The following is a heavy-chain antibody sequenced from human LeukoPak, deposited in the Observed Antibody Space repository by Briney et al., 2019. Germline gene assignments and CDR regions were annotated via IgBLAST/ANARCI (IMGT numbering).Heavy chain of an antibody. D-gene: IGHD4-17*01. CDR2: INPNSGGT. J-gene: IGHJ4*02. V-gene: IGHV1-2*02. Sequence: ASVKVSCKASGYTFTGYYMHWVRQAPGQGLEWMGWINPNSGGTNYAQKFQGRVTMTRDTSISTAYMELSRLRSDDTAVYYCARAATVSPYYFDYWGQGTLVTVSS. CDR3: ARAATVSPYYFDY. CDR1: GYTFTGYY.